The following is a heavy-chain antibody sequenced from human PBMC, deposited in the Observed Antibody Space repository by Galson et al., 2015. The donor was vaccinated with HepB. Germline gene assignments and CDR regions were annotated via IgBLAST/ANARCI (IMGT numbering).Heavy chain of an antibody. CDR3: ARPNYGDYLGYYYYGMDV. D-gene: IGHD4-17*01. Sequence: SVKVSCKASGYTFTSYGISWVRQAPGQGLEWMGWISAYNGNTNYAQKLQGRVTITTDTSTSTAYMELRSLRSDDTAVYYCARPNYGDYLGYYYYGMDVWGQGTTVTVSS. J-gene: IGHJ6*02. V-gene: IGHV1-18*01. CDR1: GYTFTSYG. CDR2: ISAYNGNT.